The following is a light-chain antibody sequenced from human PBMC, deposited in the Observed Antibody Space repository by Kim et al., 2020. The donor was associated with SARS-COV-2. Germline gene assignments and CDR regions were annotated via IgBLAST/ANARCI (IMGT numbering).Light chain of an antibody. Sequence: PGERATLSCRASQSISSDLAWYQQKAGQAPRLLIHDASTRATGIPDRFSGSGSGTEFTLTISSLQSEDFAVYYCQQYHNWPPLTFGGGTKVDIK. CDR2: DAS. CDR3: QQYHNWPPLT. J-gene: IGKJ4*01. V-gene: IGKV3-15*01. CDR1: QSISSD.